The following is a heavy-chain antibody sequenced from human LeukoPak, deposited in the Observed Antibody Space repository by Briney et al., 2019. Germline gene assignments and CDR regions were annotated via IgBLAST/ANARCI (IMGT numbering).Heavy chain of an antibody. D-gene: IGHD3-10*01. V-gene: IGHV3-23*01. Sequence: GGSLRLSCAASGFTFGSYAMSWVRQAPGKGLEWVSGISTSGGYTYYADSAKGRFTISRDNSKKTLYLQMSSLRAEDTAVYYCAKDVGVGSGTYYDRYYFDYWGQGTLVTVSS. CDR2: ISTSGGYT. J-gene: IGHJ4*02. CDR3: AKDVGVGSGTYYDRYYFDY. CDR1: GFTFGSYA.